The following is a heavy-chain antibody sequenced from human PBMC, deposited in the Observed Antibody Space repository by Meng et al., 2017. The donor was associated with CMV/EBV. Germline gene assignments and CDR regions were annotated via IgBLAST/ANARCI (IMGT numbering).Heavy chain of an antibody. J-gene: IGHJ5*02. V-gene: IGHV1-18*01. CDR1: RYTFTSYG. Sequence: AEARGKNPWPSCRVYWKSSRYTFTSYGNSWVRQAPGKGLEWIGWHRAYNGNTNCEQRLQGRVTMTPDKSTTTAYMEQRSLRSDDTAVYYCARVGGGNWFDPWGQGTLVTVSS. D-gene: IGHD3-16*01. CDR3: ARVGGGNWFDP. CDR2: HRAYNGNT.